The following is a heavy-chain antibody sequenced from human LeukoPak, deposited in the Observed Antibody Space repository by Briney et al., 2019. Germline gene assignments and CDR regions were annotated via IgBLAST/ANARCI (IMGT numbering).Heavy chain of an antibody. V-gene: IGHV4-34*01. CDR2: INHSGST. CDR1: GGSFSGYY. CDR3: ARGGPMVRGVIPELDY. D-gene: IGHD3-10*01. J-gene: IGHJ4*02. Sequence: SETLSLTCAVYGGSFSGYYWSWIRQPPGKGLEWMGEINHSGSTNYDPSLKSRVTISVDTSKNQFSLKLSSVTAADTAVYYCARGGPMVRGVIPELDYWGQGTLVTVSS.